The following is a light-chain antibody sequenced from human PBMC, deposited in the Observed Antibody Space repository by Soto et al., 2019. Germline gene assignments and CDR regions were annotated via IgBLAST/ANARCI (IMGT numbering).Light chain of an antibody. CDR1: SSNIGAGYD. V-gene: IGLV1-40*01. CDR2: GNS. J-gene: IGLJ2*01. Sequence: QLVLTQPPSVSGAPGQRVTISCTGSSSNIGAGYDVHWYQQLPGTAPKLLIYGNSNRPSGVPDRFSGSKSGTSASLAITGLQAEDEADYYCQSYDSSLSGSVGVVFGGGTKLTVL. CDR3: QSYDSSLSGSVGVV.